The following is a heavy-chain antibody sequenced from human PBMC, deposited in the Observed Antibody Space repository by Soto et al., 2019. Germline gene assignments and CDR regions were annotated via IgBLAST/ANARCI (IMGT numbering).Heavy chain of an antibody. CDR1: GGTFSSYA. J-gene: IGHJ6*02. Sequence: ASVKVSCKASGGTFSSYAISWVRQAPGQGLEWMGGIIPIFGTANYAQKFQGRVTITADESTSTAYMELSSLRSEDTAVYYCARAYLYCSGGSCYYEHYYYYGMDVWGQGTTVTVSS. D-gene: IGHD2-15*01. CDR2: IIPIFGTA. V-gene: IGHV1-69*13. CDR3: ARAYLYCSGGSCYYEHYYYYGMDV.